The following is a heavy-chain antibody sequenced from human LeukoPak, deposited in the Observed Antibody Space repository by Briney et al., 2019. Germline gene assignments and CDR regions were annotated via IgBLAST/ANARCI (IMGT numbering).Heavy chain of an antibody. J-gene: IGHJ4*02. CDR2: IYYSGST. CDR1: GGSISSYY. CDR3: AREGWGSDPQNYFDY. V-gene: IGHV4-59*01. Sequence: KPSETLSLTCTVSGGSISSYYWSWIRQPPGKGLGWIGYIYYSGSTNYNPSLKSRVTISVDTSKNQFSLKLSSVTAADTAVYYCAREGWGSDPQNYFDYWGQGTLVTVSS. D-gene: IGHD6-19*01.